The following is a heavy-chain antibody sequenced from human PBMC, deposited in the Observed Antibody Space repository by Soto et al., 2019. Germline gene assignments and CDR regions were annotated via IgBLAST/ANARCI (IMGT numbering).Heavy chain of an antibody. CDR3: TRDYVMDV. CDR2: ISTTSTYI. V-gene: IGHV3-21*01. D-gene: IGHD3-10*02. Sequence: GGSLRLSCAASGFTFSGDAMNWVRQAPGEGLEWVSSISTTSTYIYYADSVKGRFTISRDNANNSLHLQMNSLRAEDTAVYYCTRDYVMDVWGQGTTVTVS. J-gene: IGHJ6*02. CDR1: GFTFSGDA.